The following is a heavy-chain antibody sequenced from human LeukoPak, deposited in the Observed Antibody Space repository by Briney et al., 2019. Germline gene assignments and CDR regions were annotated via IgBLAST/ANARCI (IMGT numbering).Heavy chain of an antibody. Sequence: ASVEVSCKASGSTFSSYAITWVRQAPGQGLEWMGGIIPIFGTANYAEKFQGRVTITADESTSTVYMELSSLRSEDTAVYYCARDRPVMITFGGVIIAAYWGQGTLVSVSS. CDR3: ARDRPVMITFGGVIIAAY. CDR2: IIPIFGTA. CDR1: GSTFSSYA. V-gene: IGHV1-69*01. D-gene: IGHD3-16*02. J-gene: IGHJ4*02.